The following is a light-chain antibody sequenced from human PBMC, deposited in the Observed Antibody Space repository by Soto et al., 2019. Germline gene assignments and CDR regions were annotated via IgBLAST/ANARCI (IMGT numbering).Light chain of an antibody. CDR2: GAS. Sequence: EIVMTQSPATLSVSPGERATLSCRASQSVSSNLAWYQQKPGQAPRLLIYGASTRATGIPARFSGSGSGTEFTLTISSLQSEDFAVYYCQQYNNWPPRGTFGQGTKWKSN. CDR3: QQYNNWPPRGT. V-gene: IGKV3-15*01. CDR1: QSVSSN. J-gene: IGKJ1*01.